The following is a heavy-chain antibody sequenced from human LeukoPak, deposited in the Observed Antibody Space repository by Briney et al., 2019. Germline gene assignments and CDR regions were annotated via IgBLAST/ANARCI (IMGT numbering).Heavy chain of an antibody. CDR2: INHNGNVN. Sequence: GSLRLSCAASGFAFSSYWMNWARQAPGKGLEWVASINHNGNVNYYVDSVKGRFTISRDNAKNSLYLQMSNLRAEDTAVYFCARGGGLDVWGQGATVTVSS. J-gene: IGHJ6*02. D-gene: IGHD3-16*01. V-gene: IGHV3-7*03. CDR3: ARGGGLDV. CDR1: GFAFSSYW.